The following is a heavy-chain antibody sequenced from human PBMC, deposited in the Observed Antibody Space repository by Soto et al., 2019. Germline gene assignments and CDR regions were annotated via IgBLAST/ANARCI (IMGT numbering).Heavy chain of an antibody. D-gene: IGHD6-19*01. V-gene: IGHV6-1*01. CDR1: GDSVSSNSAA. Sequence: SPTLSLTCAISGDSVSSNSAAWNWIRRSPSRGLEWLGRTYYRSKWYNEYAVSVKSRIAINPDTSKNQFSLQLNSVTPEDTAVYYCARTSGHFDSWGQGTLVTAPQ. CDR3: ARTSGHFDS. J-gene: IGHJ4*02. CDR2: TYYRSKWYN.